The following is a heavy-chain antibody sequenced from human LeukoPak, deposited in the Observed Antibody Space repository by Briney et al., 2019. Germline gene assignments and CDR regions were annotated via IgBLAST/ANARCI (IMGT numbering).Heavy chain of an antibody. CDR3: ARSRGIDDVWFDP. V-gene: IGHV4-59*08. CDR1: GASISSYY. Sequence: PSETLSLTCTVSGASISSYYWSWIRQPPGKGLEWIGYIYYSGSTNYNPSLKSRVTISVDTSKNQFSLKLSSVTAADTAVYYCARSRGIDDVWFDPWGQGTLVTVSS. D-gene: IGHD1-26*01. J-gene: IGHJ5*02. CDR2: IYYSGST.